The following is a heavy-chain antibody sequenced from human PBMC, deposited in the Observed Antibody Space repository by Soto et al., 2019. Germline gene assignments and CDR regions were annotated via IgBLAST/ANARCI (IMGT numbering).Heavy chain of an antibody. V-gene: IGHV1-69*01. D-gene: IGHD3-16*01. CDR2: TIPIIGSP. Sequence: SSVKYSGNASSPNLRSHAINWVLQDPPPGPEWIGGTIPIIGSPTYAQKVQGRVTITADESSIIAYMELTPVTSADTAVYYCAGPVETPYHHGSDDWGQGSTVTVSS. J-gene: IGHJ6*02. CDR3: AGPVETPYHHGSDD. CDR1: SPNLRSHA.